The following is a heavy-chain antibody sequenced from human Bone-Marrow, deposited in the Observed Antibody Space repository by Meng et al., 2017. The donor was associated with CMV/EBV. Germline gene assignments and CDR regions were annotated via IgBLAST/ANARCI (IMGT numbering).Heavy chain of an antibody. CDR3: ARHRATIFEYYFDY. CDR2: IIPILGIA. V-gene: IGHV1-69*10. D-gene: IGHD3-3*01. Sequence: SVKVSCKASGGTFSSYAISWVRQAPGQGLEWMGGIIPILGIANYAQKFQGRVTITADKSTSTAYMELSSLGSEDTAVYYCARHRATIFEYYFDYWGQGTLVTVSS. J-gene: IGHJ4*02. CDR1: GGTFSSYA.